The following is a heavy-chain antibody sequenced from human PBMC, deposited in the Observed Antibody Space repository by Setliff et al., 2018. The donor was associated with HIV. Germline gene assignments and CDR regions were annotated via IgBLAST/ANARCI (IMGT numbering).Heavy chain of an antibody. Sequence: SETLSLTCTVSSGAISRAASYWSWIRQSTGKGLEWIGTIFYRGDTYYNPSLKSRLTLSVDTSKSQFSLRLASVTAADTAVYYCARPFPCASTTCYFAAFDMWGQGIPVTVSS. D-gene: IGHD2-2*01. J-gene: IGHJ1*01. V-gene: IGHV4-39*01. CDR3: ARPFPCASTTCYFAAFDM. CDR1: SGAISRAASY. CDR2: IFYRGDT.